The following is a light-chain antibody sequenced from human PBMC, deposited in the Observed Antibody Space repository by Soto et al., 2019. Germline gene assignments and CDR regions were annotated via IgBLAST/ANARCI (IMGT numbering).Light chain of an antibody. CDR2: EVN. Sequence: QSALTQPPSASGSPGQSVTISCTGTRSDVGAYIYVSWYQQHPGKAPKLIIYEVNKRPSGVPDRFSGSKSGNTASLTVSGLQAEDEADYYCSSYAGSSNVFGPGTKITVL. V-gene: IGLV2-8*01. CDR1: RSDVGAYIY. CDR3: SSYAGSSNV. J-gene: IGLJ1*01.